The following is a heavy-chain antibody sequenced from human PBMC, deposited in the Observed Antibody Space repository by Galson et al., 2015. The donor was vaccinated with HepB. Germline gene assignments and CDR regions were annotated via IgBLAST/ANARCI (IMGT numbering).Heavy chain of an antibody. CDR2: IYHSGST. J-gene: IGHJ3*02. V-gene: IGHV4-30-2*01. CDR1: GGSISSGGYS. CDR3: ARGSDAFDI. Sequence: TLSLTCAVSGGSISSGGYSWSWIRQPPGKGLEWIGYIYHSGSTYYNPSLKSRVTISVDRSKNQFSLKLSSVTAADTAVYYCARGSDAFDIWGQGTMVTVSS.